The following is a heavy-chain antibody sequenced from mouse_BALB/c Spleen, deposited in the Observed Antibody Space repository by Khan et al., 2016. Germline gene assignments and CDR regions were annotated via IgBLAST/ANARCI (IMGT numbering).Heavy chain of an antibody. Sequence: QIQLVQSGPELKRPGKTVKISCKASGYTFTNYGINWVKQAPGKGLKWMGWINTYSGESTYADDFKGRFAISLETSANTAYLQINNLKNEDTATYFWSRYRYFYGICRYFDVWGAGTTVTVSS. CDR3: SRYRYFYGICRYFDV. CDR2: INTYSGES. V-gene: IGHV9-3-1*01. J-gene: IGHJ1*01. D-gene: IGHD1-1*01. CDR1: GYTFTNYG.